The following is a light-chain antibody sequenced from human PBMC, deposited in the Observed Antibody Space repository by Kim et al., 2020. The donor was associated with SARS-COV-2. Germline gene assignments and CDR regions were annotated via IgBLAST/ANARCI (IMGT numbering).Light chain of an antibody. CDR2: AAS. CDR1: QDISSY. Sequence: DIQLTQSPSFLSASVGDRVTITCRASQDISSYLAWYQQKPGKAPNLLIYAASTLQSGVPSRFSGSGSGTEFTLTISSLQPEDFATYYCQQLNSYPYTFGQGTKLEI. J-gene: IGKJ2*01. CDR3: QQLNSYPYT. V-gene: IGKV1-9*01.